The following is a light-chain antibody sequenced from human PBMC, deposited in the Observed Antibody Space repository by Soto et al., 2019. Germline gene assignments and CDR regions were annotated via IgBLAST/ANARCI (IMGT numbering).Light chain of an antibody. J-gene: IGLJ2*01. Sequence: QSALTQPASVSGSPGQSITISCTGTSSDVGAYNYVSWYQQHPVKAPKLMIFEVSDRPSGVSNRFSGSKSGNTASLTISGLQAEYEADYYCSSYTSSNTLVFGGGTKLTVL. V-gene: IGLV2-14*01. CDR2: EVS. CDR1: SSDVGAYNY. CDR3: SSYTSSNTLV.